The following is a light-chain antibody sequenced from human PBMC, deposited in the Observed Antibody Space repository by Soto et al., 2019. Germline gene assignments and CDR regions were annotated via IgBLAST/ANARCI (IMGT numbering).Light chain of an antibody. CDR1: SSNIGAGYD. V-gene: IGLV1-40*01. J-gene: IGLJ2*01. CDR3: QSYDSSLSGSGV. Sequence: SVLTQPPSVSGAPGQRVTISCTGSSSNIGAGYDVHWYQQLPGTAPKLLIYGNSNRPSGVPDRFSGSKSGTSASLAITGLQAEDVADYYCQSYDSSLSGSGVFGGGTKLTVL. CDR2: GNS.